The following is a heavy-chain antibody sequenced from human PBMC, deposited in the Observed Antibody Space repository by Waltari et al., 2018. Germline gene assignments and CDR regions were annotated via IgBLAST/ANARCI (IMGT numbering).Heavy chain of an antibody. CDR1: GYTFTNYA. CDR2: INAGNGYT. D-gene: IGHD3-10*01. J-gene: IGHJ4*02. CDR3: ARDMIRVAQTRVWDY. Sequence: QVQLVRSGTEVKKPGASVKVSCTAYGYTFTNYAIHWVRQAPGQSLEWMGWINAGNGYTRYSQKFQGRVTITRDTSASTAYMELSSLRSEDRAVYYCARDMIRVAQTRVWDYWGQGTLVTVSS. V-gene: IGHV1-3*01.